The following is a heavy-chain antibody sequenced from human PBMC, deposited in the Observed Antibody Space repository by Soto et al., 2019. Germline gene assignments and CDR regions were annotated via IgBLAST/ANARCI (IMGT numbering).Heavy chain of an antibody. CDR1: GGSVSSGSYY. CDR2: IYYSGST. V-gene: IGHV4-61*01. J-gene: IGHJ4*02. D-gene: IGHD4-17*01. CDR3: ARDTTTVSY. Sequence: SETLSLTCTVSGGSVSSGSYYWSWIRQPPGKGLEWIGYIYYSGSTNYNPSLKSRFTISRDNAKNSLYLQMNSLRAEDTAVYYCARDTTTVSYWGQGTLVTVSS.